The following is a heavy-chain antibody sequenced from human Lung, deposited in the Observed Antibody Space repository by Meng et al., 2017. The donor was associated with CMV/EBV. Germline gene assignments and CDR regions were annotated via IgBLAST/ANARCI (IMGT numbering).Heavy chain of an antibody. CDR1: GGTFSSYT. J-gene: IGHJ4*02. CDR2: IIPILGIA. V-gene: IGHV1-69*02. D-gene: IGHD6-19*01. Sequence: SXXVSXKASGGTFSSYTISWVRQAPGQGLEWMGRIIPILGIANYAQKFQGRVTITADKSTSTAYMELSSLRSEDTAVYYCARARSSGWYLAYYFDYWGQGKLV. CDR3: ARARSSGWYLAYYFDY.